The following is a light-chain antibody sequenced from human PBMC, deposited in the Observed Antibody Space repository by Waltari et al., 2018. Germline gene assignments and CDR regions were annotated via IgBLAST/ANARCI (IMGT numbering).Light chain of an antibody. J-gene: IGKJ2*01. CDR3: MQSLQTPDT. V-gene: IGKV2-28*01. Sequence: IVMTKSPLSLPVTPGEPASISCRSSQSLLHSNGYNYLDWFLQKPGQSPQLLIYLGSNRASGVPDRFSGSGSGTDFTLTISRVEAEDIGVYYCMQSLQTPDTFGQGTKLDIK. CDR2: LGS. CDR1: QSLLHSNGYNY.